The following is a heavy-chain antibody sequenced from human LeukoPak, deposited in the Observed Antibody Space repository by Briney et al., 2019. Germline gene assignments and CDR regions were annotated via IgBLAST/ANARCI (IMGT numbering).Heavy chain of an antibody. J-gene: IGHJ3*02. CDR3: ARRMATATGAFDI. D-gene: IGHD2-21*02. CDR2: ISGGGGTT. Sequence: PGGSLRLSCAASGFTFSNFAMSWVRQAPGKRLEWVAAISGGGGTTYYAESVKGRFTISRDNSKNTLYVQINSLTAEDTAVLYCARRMATATGAFDIWGQGTMVTVPS. V-gene: IGHV3-23*01. CDR1: GFTFSNFA.